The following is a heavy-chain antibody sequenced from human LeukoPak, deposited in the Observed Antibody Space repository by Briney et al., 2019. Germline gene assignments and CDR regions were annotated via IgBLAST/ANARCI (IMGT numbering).Heavy chain of an antibody. Sequence: GWSLTLSCPTSGFLFSDFSMTWVRQATGKGLEGISTTSSGGTTTSYAEPVKGRFPISRHNLKNALYLQMSSVRGEDTAIYHCEKQSYARSLGEGGPGTLVTVSS. CDR1: GFLFSDFS. D-gene: IGHD2-2*01. V-gene: IGHV3-23*01. J-gene: IGHJ4*02. CDR3: EKQSYARSLGE. CDR2: TSSGGTTT.